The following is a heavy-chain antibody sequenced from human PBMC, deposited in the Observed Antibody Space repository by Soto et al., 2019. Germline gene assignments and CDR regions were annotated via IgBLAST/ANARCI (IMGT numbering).Heavy chain of an antibody. CDR3: ARGRGYGYGLDY. J-gene: IGHJ4*02. V-gene: IGHV4-61*01. D-gene: IGHD5-18*01. CDR2: IYYSGST. Sequence: PSETLSLTCTVSGGSVSSGSYYWSWIRQPPGKGLEWIGYIYYSGSTNYNPSLKSRVTISVDTSKNQFSLKLSSVTAADTAVYYCARGRGYGYGLDYWGQGMMVTVSS. CDR1: GGSVSSGSYY.